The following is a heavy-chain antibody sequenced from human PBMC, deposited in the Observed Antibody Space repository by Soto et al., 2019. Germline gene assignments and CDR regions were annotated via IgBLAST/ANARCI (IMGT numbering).Heavy chain of an antibody. CDR3: ARPTKKYCSCGSCPLDY. D-gene: IGHD2-15*01. CDR1: GYSFTSYW. J-gene: IGHJ4*02. V-gene: IGHV5-51*03. Sequence: EVQLVPSGAEVKKPGESLKISCKGSGYSFTSYWIGWVRQMPGKGLEWMGIIYPGDSDTRYSPSFQGQVTISADKSISTAYLQWSSLKASDTTMYYGARPTKKYCSCGSCPLDYWGQGTLVTVSS. CDR2: IYPGDSDT.